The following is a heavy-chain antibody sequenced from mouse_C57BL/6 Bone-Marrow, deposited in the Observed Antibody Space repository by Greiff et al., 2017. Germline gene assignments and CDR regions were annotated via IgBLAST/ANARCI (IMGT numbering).Heavy chain of an antibody. V-gene: IGHV5-4*01. D-gene: IGHD1-1*01. CDR3: ARGDPYYGRDYWYFDV. J-gene: IGHJ1*03. CDR1: GFTFSSYA. CDR2: ISDGGSST. Sequence: EVQRVESGGGLVKPGGSLKLSCAASGFTFSSYAMSWVRQTPEKRLEWVATISDGGSSTYYPDNVKGRFTISRDNAKNNLYLQMSHLKSEDTAMYYCARGDPYYGRDYWYFDVWGTGTTVTVSS.